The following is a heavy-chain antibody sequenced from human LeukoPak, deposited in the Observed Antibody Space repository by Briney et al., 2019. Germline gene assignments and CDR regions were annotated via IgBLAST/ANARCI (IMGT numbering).Heavy chain of an antibody. CDR2: IYHSGST. V-gene: IGHV4-38-2*02. Sequence: SETLSLTCAVSGYSISIGYYWGWIRQPPGKGLDWIGSIYHSGSTYYNPSLKSRVTISVDTSKNQFSLKLSSVTAADTAVYYCARDIRYYDSSGYSNLFGCFDPWGQGTLVTVSS. J-gene: IGHJ5*02. D-gene: IGHD3-22*01. CDR3: ARDIRYYDSSGYSNLFGCFDP. CDR1: GYSISIGYY.